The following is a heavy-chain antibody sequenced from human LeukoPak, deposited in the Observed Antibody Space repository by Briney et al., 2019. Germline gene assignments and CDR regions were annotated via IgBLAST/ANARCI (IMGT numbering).Heavy chain of an antibody. J-gene: IGHJ4*02. V-gene: IGHV3-30*03. D-gene: IGHD5-12*01. CDR2: ISYDGSNK. CDR3: ATYGRYTGPFDY. Sequence: GGSLRLSCAASGFTFSSYGMHWVRQAPGKGLEWVAVISYDGSNKYYADSVKGRFTISRDNSKTTLYLQMNRLRAEDTAFYYCATYGRYTGPFDYWGPGTLVTVSA. CDR1: GFTFSSYG.